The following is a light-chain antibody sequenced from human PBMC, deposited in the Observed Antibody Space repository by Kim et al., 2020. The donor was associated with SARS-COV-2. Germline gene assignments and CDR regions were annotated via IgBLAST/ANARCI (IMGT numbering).Light chain of an antibody. J-gene: IGLJ1*01. CDR3: CSYAGRYTYV. CDR1: SSDIGDYNY. CDR2: DVN. V-gene: IGLV2-11*01. Sequence: QSALTQPRSVSGSPGQSVIISCTGSSSDIGDYNYISWYQQHPGKVPKLMIYDVNKRPSGVPDRFSGSKSGNTASLTISGLQAEDEADYYYCSYAGRYTYVFGTGTTVTVL.